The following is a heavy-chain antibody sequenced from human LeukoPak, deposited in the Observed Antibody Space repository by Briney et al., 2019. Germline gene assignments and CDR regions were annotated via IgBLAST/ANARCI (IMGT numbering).Heavy chain of an antibody. CDR1: GYTFTSYG. D-gene: IGHD4-11*01. CDR3: ARGLFGIDYPAGYYYMDV. J-gene: IGHJ6*03. Sequence: GASVKVSCKSSGYTFTSYGITWVRQAPGQGLEWMGWMNPNSGNTGYAQKFQGRVTITRNTSISTAYMELSSLRSEDTAVYYCARGLFGIDYPAGYYYMDVWGKGTTVTVSS. V-gene: IGHV1-8*01. CDR2: MNPNSGNT.